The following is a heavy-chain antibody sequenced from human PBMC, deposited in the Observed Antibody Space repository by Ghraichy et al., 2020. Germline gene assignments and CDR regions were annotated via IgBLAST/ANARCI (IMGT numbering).Heavy chain of an antibody. CDR3: ARGFAAGAWFL. Sequence: SETLSLTCTVSGGSISRYYWSWIRQPPGKGLEWIGYIYYSGSTNYNPSLKSRVTISFDTSKNQFSLKLSSVTAADTAVYYCARGFAAGAWFLWGQGTMVTVSS. D-gene: IGHD6-13*01. J-gene: IGHJ3*01. CDR1: GGSISRYY. CDR2: IYYSGST. V-gene: IGHV4-59*01.